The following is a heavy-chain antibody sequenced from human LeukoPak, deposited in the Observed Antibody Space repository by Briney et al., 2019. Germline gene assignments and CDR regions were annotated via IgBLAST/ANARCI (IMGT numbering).Heavy chain of an antibody. CDR2: IYGSGSN. CDR3: ARDYCTSTTCPNWFDP. CDR1: GGSIRSSDYY. J-gene: IGHJ5*02. D-gene: IGHD2-2*01. Sequence: PSETLSLTCTVSGGSIRSSDYYWGWIRQPPGKGLEWIGTIYGSGSNYNNPSLNSRVTISIDTSKNQFSLKLYSVTAADTAVYYCARDYCTSTTCPNWFDPWGQGTLVTVSS. V-gene: IGHV4-39*07.